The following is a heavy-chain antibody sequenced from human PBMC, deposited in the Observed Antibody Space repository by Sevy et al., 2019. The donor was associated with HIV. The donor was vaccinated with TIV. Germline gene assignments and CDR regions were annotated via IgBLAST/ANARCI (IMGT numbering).Heavy chain of an antibody. CDR1: GGSISSSSYY. CDR3: ARDPPNYYGSGSYYNLFDY. D-gene: IGHD3-10*01. J-gene: IGHJ4*02. CDR2: IYYSGST. Sequence: SETLSLTCTVSGGSISSSSYYWGWIRQPPGKGLEWIGSIYYSGSTCYNPSLKSRVTISVDTSKNQFSLKLSSVTAADTAVYYCARDPPNYYGSGSYYNLFDYWGQGTLVTVSS. V-gene: IGHV4-39*02.